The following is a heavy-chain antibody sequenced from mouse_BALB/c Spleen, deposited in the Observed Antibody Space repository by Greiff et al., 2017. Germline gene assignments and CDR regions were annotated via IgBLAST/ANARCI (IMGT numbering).Heavy chain of an antibody. V-gene: IGHV2-2*02. Sequence: VQLQQSGPGLVQPSQSLSITCTVSGFSLTSYGVHWVRQSPGKGLEWLGVIWNGGSTDYNAAFISRLSISKDNSKSQVFFKMNSLQANDTAIYYCARSLYYYGSSYYAMDYWGQGTSVTVSS. CDR1: GFSLTSYG. CDR3: ARSLYYYGSSYYAMDY. D-gene: IGHD1-1*01. J-gene: IGHJ4*01. CDR2: IWNGGST.